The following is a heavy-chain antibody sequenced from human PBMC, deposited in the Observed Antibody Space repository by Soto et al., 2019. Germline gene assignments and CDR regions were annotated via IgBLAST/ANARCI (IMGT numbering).Heavy chain of an antibody. CDR2: IIPIFGTA. Sequence: ASVKVSCKASGGTFSSYAISWVRQAPGQGLEWMGGIIPIFGTANYAQKFQGRVTITADESTSTAYMELSSLRSEDTAVYYCARDTTNGMDVWGQGTTVTVSS. V-gene: IGHV1-69*13. CDR1: GGTFSSYA. J-gene: IGHJ6*02. D-gene: IGHD2-2*01. CDR3: ARDTTNGMDV.